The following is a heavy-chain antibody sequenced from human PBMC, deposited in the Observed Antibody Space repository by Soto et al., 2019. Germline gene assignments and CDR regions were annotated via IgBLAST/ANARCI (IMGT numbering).Heavy chain of an antibody. CDR1: GFTFSSYS. V-gene: IGHV3-48*02. CDR2: ISSSSSTI. CDR3: ARDRPLYYYDSSGYYYDYYGMDV. D-gene: IGHD3-22*01. Sequence: PGGSLRLSCAASGFTFSSYSMNWVRQAPGKGLEWVSYISSSSSTIYYADSVKGRFTISRDNAKNSLYLQMNSLRDEDTAVYYCARDRPLYYYDSSGYYYDYYGMDVWGQGTTVTVSS. J-gene: IGHJ6*02.